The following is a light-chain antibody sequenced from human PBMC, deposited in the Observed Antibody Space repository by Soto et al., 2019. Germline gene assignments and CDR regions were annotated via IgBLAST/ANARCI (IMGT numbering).Light chain of an antibody. V-gene: IGLV2-23*01. CDR2: EGN. CDR3: CSYAGRSNVI. J-gene: IGLJ2*01. Sequence: QSALTQPASVSGSPGQSITISCTGTSGDIGTYNLVSWYQQNPGRAPKLIIFEGNKRPSGVSSRFSGSKSGFTASLAISGLQAEDEADYHCCSYAGRSNVIFGGGTQLTGL. CDR1: SGDIGTYNL.